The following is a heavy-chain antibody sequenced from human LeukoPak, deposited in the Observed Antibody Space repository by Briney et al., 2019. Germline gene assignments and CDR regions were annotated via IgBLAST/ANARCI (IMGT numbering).Heavy chain of an antibody. V-gene: IGHV4-59*01. CDR2: IYYSGST. CDR1: GGSISSYY. D-gene: IGHD2-8*01. CDR3: ARVPSPYESNWFDP. J-gene: IGHJ5*02. Sequence: SETLSLTCTVSGGSISSYYWSWLRQPPGKGLEWIGYIYYSGSTNYNPSLKSRVTISVDTSKNQFSLKLSSVTAADTAVYYCARVPSPYESNWFDPWGQGTLVTVSS.